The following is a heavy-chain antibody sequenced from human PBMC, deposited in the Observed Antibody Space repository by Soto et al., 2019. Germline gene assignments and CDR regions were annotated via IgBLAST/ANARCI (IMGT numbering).Heavy chain of an antibody. V-gene: IGHV3-49*04. D-gene: IGHD6-13*01. CDR3: TRAALAAVGYYSGMDV. CDR1: GFTFGDYA. CDR2: IRSKAYGGTT. J-gene: IGHJ6*02. Sequence: GGSLRLSCTASGFTFGDYAMSWVRQAPGKGLEWVGFIRSKAYGGTTEYAASVKGRFTISRDDSKSIAYLQMNSLKTEDTAVYYCTRAALAAVGYYSGMDVWGQGNTVTVSS.